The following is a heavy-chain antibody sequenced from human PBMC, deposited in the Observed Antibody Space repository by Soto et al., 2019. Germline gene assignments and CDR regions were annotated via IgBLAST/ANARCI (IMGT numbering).Heavy chain of an antibody. J-gene: IGHJ4*02. Sequence: SVKVSCKASGGTFSSYAISWVRQAPGQGLEWMGGIIPIFGTANYAQKFQGRVTNTADESTSTAYMELSSLRSEDTAVYYCARAPGGGYYDSSGYYTFDYWGQGTLVTVSS. D-gene: IGHD3-22*01. CDR1: GGTFSSYA. CDR2: IIPIFGTA. CDR3: ARAPGGGYYDSSGYYTFDY. V-gene: IGHV1-69*13.